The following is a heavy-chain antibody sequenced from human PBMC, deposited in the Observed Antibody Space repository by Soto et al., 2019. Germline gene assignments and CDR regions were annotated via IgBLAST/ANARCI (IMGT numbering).Heavy chain of an antibody. D-gene: IGHD3-3*01. J-gene: IGHJ6*03. CDR3: ARAARAYDFWSGPTPPCYYYYMDV. Sequence: GGSLRLSCAASGFTFSSYWMSWVRQAPGKGLEWVANIKQDGSEKYYVDSVKGRFTISRDNAKNSLYLQMNSLRAEDTAVYYCARAARAYDFWSGPTPPCYYYYMDVWGKGTTVTVSS. V-gene: IGHV3-7*01. CDR2: IKQDGSEK. CDR1: GFTFSSYW.